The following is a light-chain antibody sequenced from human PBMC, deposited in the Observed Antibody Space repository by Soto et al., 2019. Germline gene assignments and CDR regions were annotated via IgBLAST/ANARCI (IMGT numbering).Light chain of an antibody. V-gene: IGLV3-21*02. J-gene: IGLJ3*02. CDR3: QVWDSSSDHVV. Sequence: SSELTQPPSLSVAPGQTARITCGGNNIGSKSVHWYQQKPGQAPVLVVYDDGDRPSRIPERFSGSNSGNTATLTISRVEAGDEADYYCQVWDSSSDHVVFGGGTKLTVL. CDR1: NIGSKS. CDR2: DDG.